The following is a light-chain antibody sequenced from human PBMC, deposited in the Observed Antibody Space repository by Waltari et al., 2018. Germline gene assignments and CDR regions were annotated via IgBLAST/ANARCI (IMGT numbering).Light chain of an antibody. J-gene: IGLJ3*02. CDR3: AAWDDSLNGWV. V-gene: IGLV1-44*01. CDR1: TSNIGSNT. Sequence: QSVLTQPPSASGTPGQRVPISCSGSTSNIGSNTVSWYQQPPGTAPKFLTYSNNQRPSGVPDRFSGSKSGTSASLAISGLQSEDEAAYYCAAWDDSLNGWVFGGGTKLTVL. CDR2: SNN.